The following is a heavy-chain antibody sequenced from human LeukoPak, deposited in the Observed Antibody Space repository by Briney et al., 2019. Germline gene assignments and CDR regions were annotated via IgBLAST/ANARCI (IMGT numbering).Heavy chain of an antibody. V-gene: IGHV4-30-4*08. CDR2: IYYSGST. CDR1: GGSISSGDYY. D-gene: IGHD2-21*01. J-gene: IGHJ5*02. Sequence: SRTLSLTCTVSGGSISSGDYYWSWIRQPPGKGLEWIGYIYYSGSTYYNPSLKGRVTISVDTSKNQFSLKLSSVTAADTAVYYCARVRTVVITPWGQGTLVTVSS. CDR3: ARVRTVVITP.